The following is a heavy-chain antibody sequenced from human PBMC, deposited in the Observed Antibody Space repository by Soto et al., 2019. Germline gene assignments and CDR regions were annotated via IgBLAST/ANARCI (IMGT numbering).Heavy chain of an antibody. J-gene: IGHJ5*02. Sequence: QVQLVQSGAEVKKPGSSVKVSCKASGGTFSSYTISWVRQAPGQGLEWMGRIIPILGIANYAQKFQGRVTXXAXKXXSTADMGLSSLRSEDTAVYYCARDGVSAGFNWFDPWGQGTLVTVSS. D-gene: IGHD6-13*01. CDR1: GGTFSSYT. CDR2: IIPILGIA. CDR3: ARDGVSAGFNWFDP. V-gene: IGHV1-69*08.